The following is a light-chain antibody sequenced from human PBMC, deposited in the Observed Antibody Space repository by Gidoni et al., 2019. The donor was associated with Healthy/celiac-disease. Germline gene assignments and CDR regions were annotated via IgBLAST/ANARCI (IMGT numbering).Light chain of an antibody. J-gene: IGLJ2*01. CDR3: CSYAGSSTSVV. Sequence: QSALTQPASVSGSPGQSLTISCTGTSSDVGSYNLVSWYQQHPGKAPKLIIYEVSKRPSGVSNRFSGSKSGNTASLTISGLQAEDEADYYCCSYAGSSTSVVFGGGTKLTVL. CDR1: SSDVGSYNL. V-gene: IGLV2-23*02. CDR2: EVS.